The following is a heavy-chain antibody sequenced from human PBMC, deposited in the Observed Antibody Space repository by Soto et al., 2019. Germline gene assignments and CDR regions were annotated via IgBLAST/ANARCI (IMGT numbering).Heavy chain of an antibody. D-gene: IGHD2-15*01. Sequence: ASVKVSCKASGYTFTSYGISWVRQAPGQGLEWMGWNSAYNGNTNYAQKLQGRVTMTTDTSTSTAYMELRSLRSDDTAVYYCARVGRDIVVVVAAFDIWGQGTMVTVSS. CDR2: NSAYNGNT. V-gene: IGHV1-18*01. CDR1: GYTFTSYG. CDR3: ARVGRDIVVVVAAFDI. J-gene: IGHJ3*02.